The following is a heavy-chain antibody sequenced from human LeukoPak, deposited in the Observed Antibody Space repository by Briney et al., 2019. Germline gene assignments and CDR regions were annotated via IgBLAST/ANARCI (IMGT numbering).Heavy chain of an antibody. CDR1: GFTFSSYG. J-gene: IGHJ4*02. CDR2: ISYDGSNK. CDR3: AKPYGSRDPNFDH. V-gene: IGHV3-30*18. D-gene: IGHD2-2*01. Sequence: GGSLRLSCAASGFTFSSYGMHWVRQAPGKGLEWVAVISYDGSNKYYADSVKGRFTISRDNSKDTLYPQMNTLRVEDTAVYYCAKPYGSRDPNFDHWGQGTLVTVSS.